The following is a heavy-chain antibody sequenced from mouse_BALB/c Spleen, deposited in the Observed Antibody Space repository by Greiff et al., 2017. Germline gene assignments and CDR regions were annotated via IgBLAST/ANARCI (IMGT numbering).Heavy chain of an antibody. CDR3: AREDYLYAMDY. Sequence: VQLQQSGPELVKPGASVKISCKASGYTFTDYNMHWVKQSHGKSLEWIGYIYPYNGGTGYNQKFKSKATLTVDNSSSTAYMELRSLTSEDSAVYYCAREDYLYAMDYWGQGTSVTVSS. J-gene: IGHJ4*01. V-gene: IGHV1S29*02. CDR2: IYPYNGGT. D-gene: IGHD5-5*01. CDR1: GYTFTDYN.